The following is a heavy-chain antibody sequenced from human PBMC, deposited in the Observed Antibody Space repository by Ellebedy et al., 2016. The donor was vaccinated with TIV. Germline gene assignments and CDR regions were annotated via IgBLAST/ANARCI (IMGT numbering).Heavy chain of an antibody. D-gene: IGHD7-27*01. V-gene: IGHV3-7*01. Sequence: GGSLRLXXEASGFSLSNYWMSWVRQGPGKGLAWVANMKQDGSEKFYVDSVNGRFTISRDNAKNSLYLHLSSLRPEDTAVYYCARLNWGRFAFDFWGQGTLVTVSS. J-gene: IGHJ5*01. CDR2: MKQDGSEK. CDR3: ARLNWGRFAFDF. CDR1: GFSLSNYW.